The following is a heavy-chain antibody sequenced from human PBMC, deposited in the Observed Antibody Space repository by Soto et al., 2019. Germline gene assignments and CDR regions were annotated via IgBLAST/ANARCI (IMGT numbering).Heavy chain of an antibody. CDR1: GFTFDDYA. CDR3: AKGYSYGVLGPLGY. Sequence: EVQLVESGGGLVQPGRSLRLSCAASGFTFDDYAMHWVRQAPGKGLEWVSGISWNSGIIDYADSVKGRFTISRDNAKNTLYLQMNSLRAEDTALYYCAKGYSYGVLGPLGYWGQGTLVTVSS. J-gene: IGHJ4*02. V-gene: IGHV3-9*01. D-gene: IGHD5-18*01. CDR2: ISWNSGII.